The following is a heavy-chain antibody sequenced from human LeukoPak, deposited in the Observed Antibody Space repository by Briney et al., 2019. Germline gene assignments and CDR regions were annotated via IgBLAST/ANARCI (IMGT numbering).Heavy chain of an antibody. CDR2: ISSSSSYI. D-gene: IGHD1-26*01. CDR3: AKKEGGFDY. Sequence: PGGSLRLSCAASGFTFSSYSMNWVRQAPGEGLEWVSSISSSSSYIYYADSVKGRFTISRDNAKNSLYLQMNSLRAEDTAVYYCAKKEGGFDYWGQGALVTVSS. J-gene: IGHJ4*02. CDR1: GFTFSSYS. V-gene: IGHV3-21*04.